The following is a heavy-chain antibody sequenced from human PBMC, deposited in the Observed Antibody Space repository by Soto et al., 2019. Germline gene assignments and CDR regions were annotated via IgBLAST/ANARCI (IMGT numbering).Heavy chain of an antibody. CDR2: LYHIGST. D-gene: IGHD2-2*01. V-gene: IGHV4-38-2*01. Sequence: SETLSLTCAVSGYSISSGNYWAWIRQPPGRGLEWIGSLYHIGSTHYNTSLKSRVTISVDTSKNHFSLELSSVTAANTAIYYCRSSTSCYDESCVDVWGQGTMVTVSS. J-gene: IGHJ6*02. CDR3: RSSTSCYDESCVDV. CDR1: GYSISSGNY.